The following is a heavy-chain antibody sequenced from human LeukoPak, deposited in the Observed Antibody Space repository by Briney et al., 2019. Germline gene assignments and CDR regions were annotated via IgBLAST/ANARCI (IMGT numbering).Heavy chain of an antibody. D-gene: IGHD3-16*01. CDR2: VDIRGST. Sequence: PSETLSLTCTVSGDSISSRNYYWSWIRQPAGKGLEWIGRVDIRGSTNYIPSLKSRVTISIDMSKKQLSLKLSSVTAADTAVYYCAMWGGSPGGWYFGLWGRGTLVTVSS. CDR1: GDSISSRNYY. V-gene: IGHV4-61*02. J-gene: IGHJ2*01. CDR3: AMWGGSPGGWYFGL.